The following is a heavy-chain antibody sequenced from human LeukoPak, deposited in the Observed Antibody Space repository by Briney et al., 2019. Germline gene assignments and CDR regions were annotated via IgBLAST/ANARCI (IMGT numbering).Heavy chain of an antibody. CDR2: VDPADGEV. D-gene: IGHD6-19*01. CDR3: ARAGIAVADPFDY. J-gene: IGHJ4*02. CDR1: GYTFTDYY. V-gene: IGHV1-69-2*01. Sequence: GATVKVPCKASGYTFTDYYMHWLQQAPGKGLEWMGRVDPADGEVAYAEKFQGRVTITADKSTSTAYMELSSLRSEDTAVYYCARAGIAVADPFDYWGQGTLATVSS.